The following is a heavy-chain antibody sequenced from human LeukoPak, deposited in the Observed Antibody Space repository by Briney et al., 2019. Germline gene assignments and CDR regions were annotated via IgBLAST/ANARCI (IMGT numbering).Heavy chain of an antibody. D-gene: IGHD3-10*01. CDR3: ARGIDGSGSYYNVDWFDP. Sequence: GASVKVSCKASGYTFTSYGISWVRQAPGQGLERMGWISAYNGNTNYAQKLQGRVTMTTDTSTSTAYMELRSLRSDDTAVYYCARGIDGSGSYYNVDWFDPWGQGTLVTVSS. J-gene: IGHJ5*02. CDR1: GYTFTSYG. CDR2: ISAYNGNT. V-gene: IGHV1-18*01.